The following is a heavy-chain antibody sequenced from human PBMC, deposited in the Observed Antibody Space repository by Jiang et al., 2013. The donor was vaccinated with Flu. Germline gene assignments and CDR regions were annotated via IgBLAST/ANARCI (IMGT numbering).Heavy chain of an antibody. D-gene: IGHD3-22*01. J-gene: IGHJ4*02. CDR2: TKSKAYGGAT. CDR3: VRDGGSVVVKGYFDY. CDR1: GFKFGDHA. V-gene: IGHV3-49*04. Sequence: GGGLEEPGRSLRLSCTASGFKFGDHAMGWVRQAPGKGLEWLGLTKSKAYGGATEYAASVKGRFTISRDDSESIAYLQMNSLETEDTGVYYCVRDGGSVVVKGYFDYWGQGTVVAVSS.